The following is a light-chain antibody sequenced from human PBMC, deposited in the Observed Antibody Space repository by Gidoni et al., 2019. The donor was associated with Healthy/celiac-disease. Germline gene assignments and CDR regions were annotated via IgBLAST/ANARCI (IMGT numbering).Light chain of an antibody. J-gene: IGKJ4*01. CDR2: DAS. CDR3: QQRSNWVLT. CDR1: QSVSSY. V-gene: IGKV3-11*01. Sequence: EILLTPSPAPLSLSPGERATLSCRASQSVSSYLAWYQQKPGQAPRLLIYDASNRATGIPARFSGSGSGTDVTLTISSLEPEDFAVYYCQQRSNWVLTFGGGTKVEIK.